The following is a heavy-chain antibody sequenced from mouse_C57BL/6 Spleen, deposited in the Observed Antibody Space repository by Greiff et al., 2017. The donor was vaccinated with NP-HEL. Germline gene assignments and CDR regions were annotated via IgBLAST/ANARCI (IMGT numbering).Heavy chain of an antibody. CDR3: ARRPTMITTVCDY. D-gene: IGHD2-4*01. J-gene: IGHJ2*01. V-gene: IGHV5-17*01. Sequence: DVQLVESGGGLVKPGGSLKLSCAASGFTFSDYGLHWVRQAPEKGLEWVAYISSGSSTIYYADTVTGRCTISRDNAKNTLFLQMTSLRSEYTAMYYCARRPTMITTVCDYWGQGTTLTVSS. CDR1: GFTFSDYG. CDR2: ISSGSSTI.